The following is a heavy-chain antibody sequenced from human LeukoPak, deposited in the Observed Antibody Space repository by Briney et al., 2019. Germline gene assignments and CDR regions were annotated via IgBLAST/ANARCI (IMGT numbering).Heavy chain of an antibody. CDR1: GFTFNSYA. D-gene: IGHD1-26*01. CDR2: IYHSGST. CDR3: ARDSGSYYVGY. J-gene: IGHJ4*02. V-gene: IGHV4-4*02. Sequence: GSLRLSCAASGFTFNSYAFNWVRQPPGKGLEWIGEIYHSGSTNYNPSLKSRVTISVDKSKNQFSLKLSSVTAADTAVYYCARDSGSYYVGYWGQGTLVTVSS.